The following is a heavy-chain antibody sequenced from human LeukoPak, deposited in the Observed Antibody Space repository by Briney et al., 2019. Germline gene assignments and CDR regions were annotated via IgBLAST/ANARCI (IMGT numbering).Heavy chain of an antibody. J-gene: IGHJ6*03. CDR1: GFTFSSYA. CDR3: ARDSPPLYGDHHMDV. V-gene: IGHV3-30*04. Sequence: GRSLRLSCAASGFTFSSYAMHWVRQAPGKGLEWVAVISYDGSNKYYADSVKGRFTISRDNSKNTLYLQMNSLRAEDTAVYYCARDSPPLYGDHHMDVWGKGTTVTVSS. D-gene: IGHD4-17*01. CDR2: ISYDGSNK.